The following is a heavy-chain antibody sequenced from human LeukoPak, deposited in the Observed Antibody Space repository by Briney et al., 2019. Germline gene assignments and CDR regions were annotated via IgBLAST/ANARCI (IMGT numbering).Heavy chain of an antibody. J-gene: IGHJ4*02. CDR2: IYTSGTT. V-gene: IGHV4-4*07. D-gene: IGHD4-17*01. Sequence: SETLSLTCTGSGGSISNYYWSWIRQPAGKGLEWIGRIYTSGTTHYNPSLKSRVTMSVDTSKNQFSLKLSSVTAADTAGYYCARLSTVTTSFDYWGQGTLVTVSS. CDR1: GGSISNYY. CDR3: ARLSTVTTSFDY.